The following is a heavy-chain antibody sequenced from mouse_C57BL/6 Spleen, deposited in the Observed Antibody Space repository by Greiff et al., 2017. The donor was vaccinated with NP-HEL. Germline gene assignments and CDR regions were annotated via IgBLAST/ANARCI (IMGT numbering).Heavy chain of an antibody. D-gene: IGHD3-2*02. CDR2: ISGGGGNT. V-gene: IGHV5-9*01. J-gene: IGHJ2*01. Sequence: DVMLVESGGGLVKPGGSLKLSCAASGFTFSSYTMSWVRQTPEKRLEWVATISGGGGNTYYPDSVKGRFTISRDNAKNTLYLQMSSLRSEDTALYYCARDSSGYFFDYWGQGTTLTVSS. CDR1: GFTFSSYT. CDR3: ARDSSGYFFDY.